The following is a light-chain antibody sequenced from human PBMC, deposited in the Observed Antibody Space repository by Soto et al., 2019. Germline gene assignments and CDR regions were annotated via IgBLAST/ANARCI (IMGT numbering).Light chain of an antibody. CDR1: QSVGTY. CDR2: DSS. Sequence: EIVLPQSPATLSLSPGERATLSCRASQSVGTYFAWYQQKPGQAPRLLIYDSSNRATGIPARFSGSGSGTDFTLTISGQEPEDFAVYYCQQRSDWPSTFGGGTKVEIK. J-gene: IGKJ4*01. V-gene: IGKV3-11*01. CDR3: QQRSDWPST.